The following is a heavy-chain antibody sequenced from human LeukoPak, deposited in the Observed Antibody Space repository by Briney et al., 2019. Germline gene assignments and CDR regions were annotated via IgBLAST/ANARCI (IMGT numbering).Heavy chain of an antibody. CDR3: ARAPWAYVNCVHAFDI. CDR2: IYSGGRI. J-gene: IGHJ3*02. CDR1: GGSFSGSYY. D-gene: IGHD1-20*01. V-gene: IGHV4-39*07. Sequence: SETLSLTCTVSGGSFSGSYYWGWFRQPPGKGLEWIGSIYSGGRIYYNPSLKSRVTISVDTSKKHFSLKLTSVTAADTAVFYCARAPWAYVNCVHAFDIWGQGTMVTVSS.